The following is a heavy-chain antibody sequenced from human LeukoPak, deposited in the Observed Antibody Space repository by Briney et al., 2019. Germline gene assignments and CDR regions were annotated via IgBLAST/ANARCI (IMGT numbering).Heavy chain of an antibody. CDR2: IDPSDSYT. J-gene: IGHJ4*02. CDR3: ARHAKAYGSSCDY. D-gene: IGHD6-13*01. V-gene: IGHV5-10-1*01. CDR1: GYSFTTYW. Sequence: NHGESLKISCKGSGYSFTTYWISWVRQMPGKGVEWMGRIDPSDSYTNYSPSFQGHVTISADKSFSTAYLQWTSLKASDTAMYYCARHAKAYGSSCDYWGQGTLVTVSS.